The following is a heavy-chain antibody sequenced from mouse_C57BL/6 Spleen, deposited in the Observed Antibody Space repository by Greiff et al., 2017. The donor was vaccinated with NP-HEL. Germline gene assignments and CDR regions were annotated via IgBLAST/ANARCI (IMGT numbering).Heavy chain of an antibody. CDR1: GYAFSSSW. V-gene: IGHV1-82*01. D-gene: IGHD1-1*01. CDR2: IYPGDGDT. Sequence: QVQLKESGPELVKPGASVKISCKASGYAFSSSWMNWVKQRPGKGLEWIGRIYPGDGDTNYNGKFKGKATLTADKSSSTAYMQLSSLTSEDSAVYFCARSADYYGSSLDYWGQGTTLTVSS. CDR3: ARSADYYGSSLDY. J-gene: IGHJ2*01.